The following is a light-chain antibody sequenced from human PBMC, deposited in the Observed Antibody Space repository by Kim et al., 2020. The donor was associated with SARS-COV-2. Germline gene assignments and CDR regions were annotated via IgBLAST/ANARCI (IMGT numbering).Light chain of an antibody. Sequence: GQTRTISCTGTSGDVGGYNYVSWYQQHPGKAPKLMIYEVSKRPSGVPDRFSGSKSGNTASLTVSGPQAEDEADYYCSSYAGSNNLVFGGGTQLTVL. CDR1: SGDVGGYNY. V-gene: IGLV2-8*01. J-gene: IGLJ2*01. CDR3: SSYAGSNNLV. CDR2: EVS.